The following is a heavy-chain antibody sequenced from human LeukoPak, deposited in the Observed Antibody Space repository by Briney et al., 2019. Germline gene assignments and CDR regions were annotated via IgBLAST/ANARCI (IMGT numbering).Heavy chain of an antibody. CDR1: GGSISTSTYY. D-gene: IGHD6-13*01. CDR3: ARSFRSSPFDS. CDR2: VYSSGSA. V-gene: IGHV4-61*02. Sequence: SETLSLTCTVSGGSISTSTYYWSWIRQPAGKGLEWIGRVYSSGSANYNPSLKSRVTMSVDTSQNQFSLKVNFVTAADTALYYCARSFRSSPFDSWGQGTLVTVSS. J-gene: IGHJ4*02.